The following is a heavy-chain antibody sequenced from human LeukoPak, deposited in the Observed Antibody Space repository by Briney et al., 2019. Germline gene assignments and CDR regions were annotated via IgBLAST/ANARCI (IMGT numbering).Heavy chain of an antibody. CDR1: GFTFSSYG. CDR2: IRYDGSNK. CDR3: AKDSKGYCSSTSCSEFDY. J-gene: IGHJ4*02. Sequence: PGGSLRLSCAASGFTFSSYGMHWVRQAPGKGLEWVAFIRYDGSNKYYADSVKGRFTISRDNSKNTLHLQMNSLRAEDTAVYYCAKDSKGYCSSTSCSEFDYWGQGTLVTVSS. D-gene: IGHD2-2*01. V-gene: IGHV3-30*02.